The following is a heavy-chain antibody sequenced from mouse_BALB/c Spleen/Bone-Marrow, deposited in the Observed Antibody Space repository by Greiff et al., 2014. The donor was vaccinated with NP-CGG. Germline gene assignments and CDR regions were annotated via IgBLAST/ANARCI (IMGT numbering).Heavy chain of an antibody. CDR2: INPNNGGT. CDR1: GYTFTNYF. J-gene: IGHJ3*01. V-gene: IGHV1S81*02. CDR3: TRSGPGFAY. Sequence: VQLQESGAELVKPGASVKLSCEASGYTFTNYFMYWVKQRPGQGLEWIGEINPNNGGTNFNENFKSKATLTLDKSSSTAYMQLSSLTSEDSAVYYCTRSGPGFAYWGHGTLVTVSA.